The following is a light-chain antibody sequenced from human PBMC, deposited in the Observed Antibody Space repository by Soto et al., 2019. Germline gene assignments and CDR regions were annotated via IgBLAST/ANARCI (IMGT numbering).Light chain of an antibody. J-gene: IGLJ1*01. V-gene: IGLV2-14*02. Sequence: QSVLAQPASVSGSPGQSITISCTGTSSDVGAYNSVSWYQQHPHRAPQVIIYKGTQRPSGVSNRFSGSTSGNAASLTISALQADDEADYFCCSYTSSSTLAVFGTGTKVTVL. CDR2: KGT. CDR3: CSYTSSSTLAV. CDR1: SSDVGAYNS.